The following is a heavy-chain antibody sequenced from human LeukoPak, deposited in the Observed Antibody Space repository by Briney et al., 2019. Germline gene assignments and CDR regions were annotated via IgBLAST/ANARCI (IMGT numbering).Heavy chain of an antibody. CDR1: GFTFSGYA. Sequence: PGGSLRLSCAASGFTFSGYAMHWVRQAPGKGLEWVAVISYDGSNKYYADSVKGRFTISRDNSKNTLYLQMNSLRAEDTAVYYCARDFRVDTATYWGQGTLVTVSS. V-gene: IGHV3-30-3*01. J-gene: IGHJ4*02. CDR3: ARDFRVDTATY. D-gene: IGHD5-18*01. CDR2: ISYDGSNK.